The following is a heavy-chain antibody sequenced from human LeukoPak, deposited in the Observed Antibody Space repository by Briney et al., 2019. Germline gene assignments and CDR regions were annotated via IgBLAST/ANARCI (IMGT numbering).Heavy chain of an antibody. D-gene: IGHD1-1*01. CDR3: ARTSGAWKDYFDY. CDR2: IYPGDSDT. V-gene: IGHV5-51*01. Sequence: KYGESLKISCKASGYSFTSYWIGWVRQMPGKGLEWMGIIYPGDSDTGYSPSFQGQVTISADKSISTAYLQWSSLKASDTAMYYCARTSGAWKDYFDYWGQGTLVTVSS. CDR1: GYSFTSYW. J-gene: IGHJ4*02.